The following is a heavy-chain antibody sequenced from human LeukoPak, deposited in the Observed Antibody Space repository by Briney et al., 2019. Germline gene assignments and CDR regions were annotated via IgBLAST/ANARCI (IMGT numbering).Heavy chain of an antibody. J-gene: IGHJ4*02. CDR1: GFTFSSYA. CDR3: AKHGLWFGELPHIDY. V-gene: IGHV3-23*01. CDR2: IIGSGGST. Sequence: GSLKLSCAASGFTFSSYAISWVRQAPGKGLEWVSAIIGSGGSTYYADSVKGRFTISSDNSKNTPYLQMNSLRAEDTAVYYCAKHGLWFGELPHIDYWGQGTLVTVSS. D-gene: IGHD3-10*01.